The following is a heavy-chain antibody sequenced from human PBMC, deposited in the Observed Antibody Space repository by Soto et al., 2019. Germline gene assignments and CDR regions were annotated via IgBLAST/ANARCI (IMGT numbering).Heavy chain of an antibody. D-gene: IGHD2-2*02. CDR2: IDPSDSYT. Sequence: GESLKISCKGSGYSFTSYWISWVRQMPGKGLEWMGRIDPSDSYTNYSPSFQGHVTISADKSISTAYLQWSSLKASDTAMYYCARPSAIQYPAGIPYYGMDVWGQGTTVTVYS. J-gene: IGHJ6*02. CDR3: ARPSAIQYPAGIPYYGMDV. V-gene: IGHV5-10-1*01. CDR1: GYSFTSYW.